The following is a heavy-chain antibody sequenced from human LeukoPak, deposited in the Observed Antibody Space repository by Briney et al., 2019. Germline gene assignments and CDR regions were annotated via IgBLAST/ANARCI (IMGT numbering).Heavy chain of an antibody. J-gene: IGHJ4*02. CDR3: VNSFCSGGTCYHRFDY. D-gene: IGHD2-15*01. V-gene: IGHV3-23*01. CDR2: ISATGGST. CDR1: GFTFSSDA. Sequence: GGSLRLSCAASGFTFSSDAMSWVRQAPGKGLEWVSVISATGGSTHYADSVKGRFTISRDYSKNTLYLQMSSLRAEDTAVYYCVNSFCSGGTCYHRFDYWGQGTLVTVSS.